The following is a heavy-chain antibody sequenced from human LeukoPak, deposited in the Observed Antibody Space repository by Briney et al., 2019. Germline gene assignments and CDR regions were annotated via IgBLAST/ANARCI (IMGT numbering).Heavy chain of an antibody. CDR1: GFTFSSYS. CDR2: ISSSSSYI. Sequence: PGGSLRLSCAAPGFTFSSYSMNWVRQAPGKGLEWVSSISSSSSYIYYADSVKGRFTISRDNAKNSLYLQMNSLRAEDTAVYYCARGYSYGLGYFDYWGQGTLVTVSS. D-gene: IGHD5-18*01. CDR3: ARGYSYGLGYFDY. V-gene: IGHV3-21*01. J-gene: IGHJ4*02.